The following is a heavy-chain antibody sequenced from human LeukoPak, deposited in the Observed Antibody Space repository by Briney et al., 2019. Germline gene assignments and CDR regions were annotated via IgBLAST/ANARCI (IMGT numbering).Heavy chain of an antibody. Sequence: GAPRLSCAASGFTFRTLRMPWVRPTPGKGLVWVSRINSDGSSTSYADSVKGRFTISRDNAKNTLYLQMNSLRAEDTAVYYCAILAAYWGQGTLVTVSS. D-gene: IGHD6-25*01. CDR2: INSDGSST. CDR3: AILAAY. J-gene: IGHJ4*02. V-gene: IGHV3-74*01. CDR1: GFTFRTLR.